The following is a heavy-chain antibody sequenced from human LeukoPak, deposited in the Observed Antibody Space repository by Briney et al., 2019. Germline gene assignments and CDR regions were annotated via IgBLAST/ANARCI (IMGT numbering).Heavy chain of an antibody. CDR2: IWYDGSNK. V-gene: IGHV3-33*06. CDR1: GFTFSSYG. Sequence: GGSLRLSCAASGFTFSSYGMHWVRQAPGKGLEWVAVIWYDGSNKYYADSVKGRFTISRDNSKNTLYLQMNSLRAKDTAVYYCAKDSYDFWSGYTYFDYWGQGTLVTVSS. J-gene: IGHJ4*02. D-gene: IGHD3-3*01. CDR3: AKDSYDFWSGYTYFDY.